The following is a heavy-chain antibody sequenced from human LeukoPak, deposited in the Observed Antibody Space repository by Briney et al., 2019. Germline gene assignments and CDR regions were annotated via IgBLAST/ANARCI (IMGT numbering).Heavy chain of an antibody. V-gene: IGHV3-23*01. J-gene: IGHJ4*02. CDR2: ISSSGGST. CDR1: GFTFSSYA. CDR3: AKGPYPYCSGGSCYLDY. D-gene: IGHD2-15*01. Sequence: GGSLRLSCAASGFTFSSYAMSWVRQAPGKGLEWVSAISSSGGSTYYADSVKGRFTISRDNSKNTLYLQMNSLRAEDTAVYYCAKGPYPYCSGGSCYLDYWGQGTLVTVSS.